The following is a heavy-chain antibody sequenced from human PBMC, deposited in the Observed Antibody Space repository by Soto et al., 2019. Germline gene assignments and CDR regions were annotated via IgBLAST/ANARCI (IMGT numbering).Heavy chain of an antibody. V-gene: IGHV3-30*18. CDR1: GFTFSSSG. CDR3: AKYSPASGAGTTDY. D-gene: IGHD1-1*01. J-gene: IGHJ4*02. Sequence: LRLSCAASGFTFSSSGMHWVRQAPGKGLEWVAVISYDGSNKYYADSVKGRFTISRDNSKNTLYLQMNSLRAEDTAVYYCAKYSPASGAGTTDYWGQGTLVTVSS. CDR2: ISYDGSNK.